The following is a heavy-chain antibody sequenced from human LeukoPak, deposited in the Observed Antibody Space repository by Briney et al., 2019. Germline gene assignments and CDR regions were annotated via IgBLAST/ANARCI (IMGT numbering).Heavy chain of an antibody. CDR3: ARAGEHGYNGYDDAFDI. J-gene: IGHJ3*02. CDR2: IYDSRSN. V-gene: IGHV4-59*01. D-gene: IGHD5-12*01. CDR1: GGSISSYY. Sequence: SQTLSLTCTVSGGSISSYYWSWIRQPPGKGLEWIGYIYDSRSNKYNSSLKTRLTISVKTSKNQFSLKLSSVTAADTAIYYCARAGEHGYNGYDDAFDIWGQGTMVTVSS.